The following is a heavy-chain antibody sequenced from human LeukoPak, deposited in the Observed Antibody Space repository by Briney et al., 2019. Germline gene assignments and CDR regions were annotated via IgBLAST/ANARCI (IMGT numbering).Heavy chain of an antibody. CDR2: IKQDGSEK. D-gene: IGHD1-26*01. Sequence: GGSLRLSCAASGFTFSSYSMNWVRQAPGKGLEWVANIKQDGSEKYYVDSVKGRFTISRDNAKNSLYLQMNSLRAEDTAVYYCAREGGGSYYFDYWGQGTLVTVSS. J-gene: IGHJ4*02. CDR3: AREGGGSYYFDY. CDR1: GFTFSSYS. V-gene: IGHV3-7*01.